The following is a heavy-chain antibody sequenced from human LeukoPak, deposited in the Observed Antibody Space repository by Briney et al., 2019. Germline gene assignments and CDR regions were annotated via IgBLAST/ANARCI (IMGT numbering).Heavy chain of an antibody. CDR1: AFTFSSYS. J-gene: IGHJ5*02. V-gene: IGHV3-21*01. D-gene: IGHD3-22*01. Sequence: AGGSLRLSCAAPAFTFSSYSMNWVRQAPGKGLEWVSSISSSSSYIYYADSVKGRFTISRDNAENSLYLQMNSLRAEDTAVYYCARVIDYYDNWFDPWGQGTLVTVSS. CDR2: ISSSSSYI. CDR3: ARVIDYYDNWFDP.